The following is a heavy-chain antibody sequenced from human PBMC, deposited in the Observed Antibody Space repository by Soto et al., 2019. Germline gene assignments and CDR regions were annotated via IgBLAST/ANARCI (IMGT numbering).Heavy chain of an antibody. CDR2: FYYSGST. Sequence: SETLSLTCTVSGGSISSYYWSWIRQPPGKGLEWIGYFYYSGSTNYNPSLKSRVTISVDTSKNQFSLKLSSVTAADTAVYYCARRSYSPKGGCYFDYWGQGTLVTVSS. V-gene: IGHV4-59*01. CDR1: GGSISSYY. CDR3: ARRSYSPKGGCYFDY. J-gene: IGHJ4*02. D-gene: IGHD2-15*01.